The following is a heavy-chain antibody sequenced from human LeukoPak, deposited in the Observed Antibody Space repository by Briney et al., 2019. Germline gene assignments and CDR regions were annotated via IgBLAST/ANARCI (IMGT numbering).Heavy chain of an antibody. D-gene: IGHD4-17*01. V-gene: IGHV3-33*01. J-gene: IGHJ3*02. CDR1: GFIFSSYG. CDR2: IWCDGSKS. Sequence: GGSLRLSCAASGFIFSSYGMHWVRQAPGKGLEWVALIWCDGSKSHHADSVKGRFTISRDNSKNTLYLEMNSLRAEDTAVYYCASMTTVTLDDAFDIWGQGTMVTVSS. CDR3: ASMTTVTLDDAFDI.